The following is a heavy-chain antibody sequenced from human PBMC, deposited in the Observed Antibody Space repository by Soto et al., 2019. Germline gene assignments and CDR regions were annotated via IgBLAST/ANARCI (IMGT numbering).Heavy chain of an antibody. CDR2: IKQDGSEK. Sequence: EVQLVESGGGLVQPGGSLRLSCAASGFTFSSYWMSWVRQAPGKGLEWVANIKQDGSEKYSVGSVKGRFTISRDNAENSLYLQMNNLRAEDTAVYYCARDRDIAVAGPIGYWGQGTLVTVSS. J-gene: IGHJ4*02. V-gene: IGHV3-7*03. CDR1: GFTFSSYW. CDR3: ARDRDIAVAGPIGY. D-gene: IGHD6-19*01.